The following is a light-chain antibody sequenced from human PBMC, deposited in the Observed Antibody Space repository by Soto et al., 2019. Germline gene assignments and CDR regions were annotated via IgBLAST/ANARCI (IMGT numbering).Light chain of an antibody. V-gene: IGKV1-6*01. CDR2: AAA. Sequence: AIQMTQSPSSLSASVGDRVTISCRASQGIRNDLAWDKQKPGKDPKLLRFAAANLQSGVPSRFSGSGSGTDFTLTINRLQPEDFATYYCLQLYNFSWTFGQGTKVDI. CDR3: LQLYNFSWT. J-gene: IGKJ1*01. CDR1: QGIRND.